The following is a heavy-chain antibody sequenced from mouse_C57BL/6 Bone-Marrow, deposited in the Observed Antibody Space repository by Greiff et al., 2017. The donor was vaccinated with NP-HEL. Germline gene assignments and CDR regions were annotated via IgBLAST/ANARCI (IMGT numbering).Heavy chain of an antibody. Sequence: QVQLKQSGPELVKPGASVKISCKASGYAFSSSWMNWVKQRPGKGLEGIGRIYPGDGDTNYNGKFKGKAKLTADKSSSTAYMQLSSLTSEDSAVYFCATPIYYDYDAYWGQGTLVTVSA. CDR1: GYAFSSSW. CDR3: ATPIYYDYDAY. V-gene: IGHV1-82*01. D-gene: IGHD2-4*01. CDR2: IYPGDGDT. J-gene: IGHJ3*01.